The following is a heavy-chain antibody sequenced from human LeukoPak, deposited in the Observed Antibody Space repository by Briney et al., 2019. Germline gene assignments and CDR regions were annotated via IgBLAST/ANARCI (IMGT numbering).Heavy chain of an antibody. CDR2: ISSSGSYR. J-gene: IGHJ4*02. D-gene: IGHD4-17*01. Sequence: PGGSLRLSCAASGFTFSSYTMNWVRQAPGKGLEWVSSISSSGSYRYYVDSVKGRFTISRDNAKNSLYLQMNSLRAEDTAVYYCATTTVTNDYWGQGTLVTVSS. CDR3: ATTTVTNDY. V-gene: IGHV3-21*01. CDR1: GFTFSSYT.